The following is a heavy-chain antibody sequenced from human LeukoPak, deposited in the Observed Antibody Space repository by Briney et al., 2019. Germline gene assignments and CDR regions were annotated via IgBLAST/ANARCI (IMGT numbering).Heavy chain of an antibody. Sequence: SETLSLTCTVSGGSISSSYWSWIRQPAGKGLEWIGRIYTSGTTSYNPSLKSRVSISVDKSKNQLPLKVSSVTAADTAVYYCARLGYSSSSTGYYYMDVWGKGTTVTVSS. CDR2: IYTSGTT. CDR1: GGSISSSY. D-gene: IGHD6-6*01. J-gene: IGHJ6*03. CDR3: ARLGYSSSSTGYYYMDV. V-gene: IGHV4-4*07.